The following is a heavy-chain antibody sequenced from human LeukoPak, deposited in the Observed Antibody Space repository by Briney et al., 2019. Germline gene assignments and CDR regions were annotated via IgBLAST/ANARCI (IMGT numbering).Heavy chain of an antibody. J-gene: IGHJ4*02. V-gene: IGHV1-8*01. D-gene: IGHD3-3*01. CDR3: ARGPYYDFWSGYYYYFDY. CDR1: GYTITSYD. CDR2: MNPNSGNT. Sequence: ASVKVSCKASGYTITSYDINWVRQATGQGLEWMGWMNPNSGNTGYAQKFQGRVTMTRNTSISTAYMELSSLRSEDTAVYYCARGPYYDFWSGYYYYFDYWGQGTLVTVSS.